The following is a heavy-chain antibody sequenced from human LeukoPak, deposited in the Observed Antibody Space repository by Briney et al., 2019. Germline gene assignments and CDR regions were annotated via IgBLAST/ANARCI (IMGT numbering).Heavy chain of an antibody. CDR1: GVSIGSVYY. V-gene: IGHV4-38-2*02. CDR2: IYHGGTT. D-gene: IGHD2-15*01. Sequence: ASETLSLTGTVSGVSIGSVYYGGWIRQSPGKGLEWIASIYHGGTTHYNPSLESRVTIAMDTAKNQVSLKLNSVTAADTAVYSCATQEYSTPFDPWGQGPLVNVSS. CDR3: ATQEYSTPFDP. J-gene: IGHJ5*02.